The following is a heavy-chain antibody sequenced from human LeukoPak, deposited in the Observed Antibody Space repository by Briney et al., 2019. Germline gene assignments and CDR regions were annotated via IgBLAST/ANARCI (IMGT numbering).Heavy chain of an antibody. Sequence: PGGSLRLSCAASGFTFSSFAMHWVRQAPGKGLEWVAVVRGNGDSTHYADSVEGRFTISRDNSKNTLYLQMNSLRDEDTAVYYCAKGFFGSGSFPHNFDYWGQGTLVTVSS. V-gene: IGHV3-23*01. J-gene: IGHJ4*02. CDR1: GFTFSSFA. D-gene: IGHD3-10*01. CDR2: VRGNGDST. CDR3: AKGFFGSGSFPHNFDY.